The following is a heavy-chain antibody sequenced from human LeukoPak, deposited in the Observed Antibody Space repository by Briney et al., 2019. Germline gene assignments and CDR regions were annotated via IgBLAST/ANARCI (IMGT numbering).Heavy chain of an antibody. CDR1: GYTFTSYG. D-gene: IGHD2-2*02. CDR2: ISAYNGNT. J-gene: IGHJ5*02. CDR3: ARGCSSTSCHRTDNWFDP. Sequence: ASVKVSCKASGYTFTSYGISWVRQAPGQGLEWMGWISAYNGNTNYAQKLQGRVTMTTDTSTSTAYMELRSLRSDDTAVYYRARGCSSTSCHRTDNWFDPWGQGTLVTVSS. V-gene: IGHV1-18*01.